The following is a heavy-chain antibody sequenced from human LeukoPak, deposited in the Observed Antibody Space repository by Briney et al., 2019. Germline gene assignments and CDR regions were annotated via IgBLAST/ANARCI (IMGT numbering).Heavy chain of an antibody. Sequence: APVKVSCKASGFTFGSFGISWVRQAPGQGLEWMWWISGYIGQTKYAQKFQGRVTMTTDTSTSTAYMELKSLRSDDTAVYYCGRGKYSYYYGTDVWGQGTTVTVSS. J-gene: IGHJ6*02. V-gene: IGHV1-18*04. CDR1: GFTFGSFG. D-gene: IGHD2/OR15-2a*01. CDR3: GRGKYSYYYGTDV. CDR2: ISGYIGQT.